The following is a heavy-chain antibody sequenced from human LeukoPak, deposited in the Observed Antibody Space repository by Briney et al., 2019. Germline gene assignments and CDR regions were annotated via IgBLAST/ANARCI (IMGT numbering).Heavy chain of an antibody. CDR2: IYSSGST. J-gene: IGHJ6*03. Sequence: PSQTLSLTCTVSVGAISSGSYYRSSIRPPAGKRLEWVGRIYSSGSTNYNPSLKSRVTISVATSKNQFSLKLSSVTAADTAVYYCARDRDIAVAGTGYYYYYMDVWGKGTTVTVSS. V-gene: IGHV4-61*02. CDR1: VGAISSGSYY. CDR3: ARDRDIAVAGTGYYYYYMDV. D-gene: IGHD6-19*01.